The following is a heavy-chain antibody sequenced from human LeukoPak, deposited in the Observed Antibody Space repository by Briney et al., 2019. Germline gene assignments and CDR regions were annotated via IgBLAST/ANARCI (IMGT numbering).Heavy chain of an antibody. D-gene: IGHD3-3*01. V-gene: IGHV4-34*01. CDR1: GGSFSGYY. Sequence: SETLSFTCAVYGGSFSGYYWSWIRQPPGKGLEWIGEINHSGSTNYNPSLKSRVTISVDTSKNQFSLKLSSVTAADTAVYYCAREATWSAYNFDYWGQGTLVTVSS. CDR3: AREATWSAYNFDY. CDR2: INHSGST. J-gene: IGHJ4*02.